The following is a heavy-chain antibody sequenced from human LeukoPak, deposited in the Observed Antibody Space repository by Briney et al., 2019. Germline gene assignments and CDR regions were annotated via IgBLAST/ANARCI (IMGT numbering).Heavy chain of an antibody. J-gene: IGHJ4*02. Sequence: GGSLRLSCAASGFTFSSYEMNWVRQAPGKGLEWVSYISSSGSTIYYADSVKGRFTISRDNAKNSLYLQMNSLRAEDTAVYYCARKLLYSSSWMFDYWGQGTLVTVSS. CDR3: ARKLLYSSSWMFDY. V-gene: IGHV3-48*03. CDR1: GFTFSSYE. D-gene: IGHD6-13*01. CDR2: ISSSGSTI.